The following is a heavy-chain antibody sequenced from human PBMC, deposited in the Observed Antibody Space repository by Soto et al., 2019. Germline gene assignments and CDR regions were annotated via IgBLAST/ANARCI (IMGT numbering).Heavy chain of an antibody. CDR1: GFTFSSYA. Sequence: GGSLRLSCAASGFTFSSYAMSWVRQAPGKGLEWVSAISGSGGSTYYADSVKGRFTISRDNSKNTLYLQMNSLRAEDTAVYYCAKGPRGGYYDILTGYRDYYYGMDVWGQGTTVTVSS. J-gene: IGHJ6*02. V-gene: IGHV3-23*01. D-gene: IGHD3-9*01. CDR3: AKGPRGGYYDILTGYRDYYYGMDV. CDR2: ISGSGGST.